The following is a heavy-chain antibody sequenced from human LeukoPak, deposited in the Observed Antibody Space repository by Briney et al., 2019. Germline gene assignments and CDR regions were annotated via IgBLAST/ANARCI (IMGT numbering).Heavy chain of an antibody. CDR2: ISDSYGPT. J-gene: IGHJ4*02. Sequence: GGSLRLSCAASGFSVGSHAMSWARQAPGKGLQWVSHISDSYGPTYPSDSVKGRFTISRDNSKNMLYLQMNILRAEDTAIYYCARETSGYCDGGTCYSFHYFDHWGQGVLVTVSS. CDR3: ARETSGYCDGGTCYSFHYFDH. V-gene: IGHV3-23*01. D-gene: IGHD2-15*01. CDR1: GFSVGSHA.